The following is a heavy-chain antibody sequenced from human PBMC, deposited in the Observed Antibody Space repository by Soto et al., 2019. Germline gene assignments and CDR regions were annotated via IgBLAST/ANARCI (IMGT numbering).Heavy chain of an antibody. CDR3: AKAYSSSWFDY. CDR2: ISWDGGST. J-gene: IGHJ4*02. D-gene: IGHD6-6*01. V-gene: IGHV3-43*01. CDR1: GFTFDDYT. Sequence: EVQLVESGGVVVKPGGSLRLSCAASGFTFDDYTMNWVRKAPGKGLEWVSLISWDGGSTYYADSVKGRFTISRDNSKNSLYLQMNSLRTEDTALYYCAKAYSSSWFDYWGQGTLVTVSS.